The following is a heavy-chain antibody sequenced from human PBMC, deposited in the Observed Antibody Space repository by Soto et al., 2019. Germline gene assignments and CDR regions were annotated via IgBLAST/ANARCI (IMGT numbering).Heavy chain of an antibody. Sequence: QVQLVQSGAEVKKPGSSVKVSCKASGGTFSSYAISWVRQAPGQGLEWMGGIIPSFGTANSAQKFQGRVTITADNSTSTAYMELSSLRSADTAVYSCARLWFGEQIYGIDVWGQGTTVTVSS. CDR1: GGTFSSYA. V-gene: IGHV1-69*06. D-gene: IGHD3-10*01. CDR2: IIPSFGTA. J-gene: IGHJ6*02. CDR3: ARLWFGEQIYGIDV.